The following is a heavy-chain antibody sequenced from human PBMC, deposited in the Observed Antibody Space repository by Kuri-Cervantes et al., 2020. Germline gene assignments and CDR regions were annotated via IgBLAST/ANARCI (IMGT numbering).Heavy chain of an antibody. Sequence: SQTLSLTCAVYGGAFRGYYWNWIRQSPGGGLEWIGEINHSGSTNYNPSLKSRVTISVDTSKNQFSLKLSSVTAADTAVYYCAGVSKILGNQHWGQGTLVTVSS. V-gene: IGHV4-34*01. CDR2: INHSGST. J-gene: IGHJ1*01. CDR3: AGVSKILGNQH. CDR1: GGAFRGYY. D-gene: IGHD3-3*01.